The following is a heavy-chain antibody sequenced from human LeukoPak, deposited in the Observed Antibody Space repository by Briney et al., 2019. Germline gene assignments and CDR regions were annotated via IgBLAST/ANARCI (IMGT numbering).Heavy chain of an antibody. D-gene: IGHD6-13*01. CDR2: MSPNSGNT. J-gene: IGHJ4*02. CDR3: ARAGLLIAAAGNFPGY. V-gene: IGHV1-8*01. CDR1: GYTFTSYD. Sequence: GASVKVSCKASGYTFTSYDINWVRQATGQGLEWMGWMSPNSGNTGYAQKFQGRVTMTRNTSISTAYMELSSLRSEDTAVYYCARAGLLIAAAGNFPGYWGQGTLVTVSS.